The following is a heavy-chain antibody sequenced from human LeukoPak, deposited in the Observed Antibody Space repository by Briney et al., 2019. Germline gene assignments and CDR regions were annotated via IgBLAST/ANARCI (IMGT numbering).Heavy chain of an antibody. J-gene: IGHJ4*02. D-gene: IGHD5-12*01. V-gene: IGHV4-34*01. CDR3: ARGPVVIVATFYFDY. CDR2: INHSGST. Sequence: SETLSLTCAVYGGSFSGYYWSWIRQPPGKGLEGIGEINHSGSTNYNPSLKSRVTISVDTSKNQFSLKLSSVTAADTAVYYCARGPVVIVATFYFDYWGQGTLVTVSS. CDR1: GGSFSGYY.